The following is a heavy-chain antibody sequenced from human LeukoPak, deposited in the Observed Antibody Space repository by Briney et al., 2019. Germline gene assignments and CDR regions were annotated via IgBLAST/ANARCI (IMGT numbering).Heavy chain of an antibody. CDR1: GYTFTSYY. J-gene: IGHJ4*02. CDR3: ATRFRPWELPLWDGYYFDY. D-gene: IGHD1-26*01. V-gene: IGHV1-46*01. Sequence: ASVKVSCKASGYTFTSYYMHWVRQAPGQGLEWMGIINPSGGSTSYAQKFQGRVTMTRDTSTSTVYMELSSLRSEDTAVYYCATRFRPWELPLWDGYYFDYWGQGTLVTVSS. CDR2: INPSGGST.